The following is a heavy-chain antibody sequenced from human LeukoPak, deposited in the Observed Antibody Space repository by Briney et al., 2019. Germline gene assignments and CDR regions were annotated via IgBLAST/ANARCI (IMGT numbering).Heavy chain of an antibody. CDR3: ARRRYNWNLGYYFDY. J-gene: IGHJ4*02. CDR2: IYYSGST. CDR1: GDSINGYY. V-gene: IGHV4-59*05. D-gene: IGHD1-7*01. Sequence: SETLSLTCTVSGDSINGYYWTWIRQPPGKGLEWIGSIYYSGSTYYNPSLKSRVTISVDTSKNQFSLKLSSVTAADTAVYYCARRRYNWNLGYYFDYWGQGTLVTVSS.